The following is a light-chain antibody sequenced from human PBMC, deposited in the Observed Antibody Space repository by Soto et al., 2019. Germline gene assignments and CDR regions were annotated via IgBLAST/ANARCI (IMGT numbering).Light chain of an antibody. CDR1: SSDVGGYNY. J-gene: IGLJ2*01. V-gene: IGLV2-8*01. Sequence: QSVLTQPPSASGSPGQSVTISCTGTSSDVGGYNYVSWYQHHPGKAPTLMIYEVTKRPSGVPDRFSGSKSGNTASLTVSGLQAEDEADYYCSSYAGTNNVLFGGGTKLTVL. CDR2: EVT. CDR3: SSYAGTNNVL.